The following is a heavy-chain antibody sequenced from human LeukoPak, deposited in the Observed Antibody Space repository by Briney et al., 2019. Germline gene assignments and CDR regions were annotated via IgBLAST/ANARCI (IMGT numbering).Heavy chain of an antibody. CDR2: INTDGSTT. D-gene: IGHD3-3*02. Sequence: PGRSLRLSCAASGFTFSTYWMQWVRQAPGEGLVWVSCINTDGSTTTYADSVKGRFTISRDNAKNTLYLQMNGLRAEDTAVYYCARGINYFDYWGQGILVTVSS. J-gene: IGHJ4*02. CDR3: ARGINYFDY. CDR1: GFTFSTYW. V-gene: IGHV3-74*01.